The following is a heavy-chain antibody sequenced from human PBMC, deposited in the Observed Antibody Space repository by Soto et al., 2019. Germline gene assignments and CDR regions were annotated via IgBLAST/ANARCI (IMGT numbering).Heavy chain of an antibody. CDR1: GGTFSSYA. V-gene: IGHV1-69*13. Sequence: SVKVSCKASGGTFSSYAISWVRQAPGQGLEWMGGIIPIFGTATYAQKFQGRVTITADESTSTAYMELSSLRSEDTAVYYCARVGVETLGYYYYYGMDVWGQGTTVTVSS. J-gene: IGHJ6*02. CDR3: ARVGVETLGYYYYYGMDV. D-gene: IGHD1-26*01. CDR2: IIPIFGTA.